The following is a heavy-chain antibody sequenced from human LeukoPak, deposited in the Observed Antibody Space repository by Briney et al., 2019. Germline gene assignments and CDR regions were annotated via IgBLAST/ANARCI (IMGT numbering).Heavy chain of an antibody. CDR3: VRGGVWGLSSNWLES. CDR2: FIPAGDR. J-gene: IGHJ5*01. CDR1: GFTFSSHD. V-gene: IGHV3-13*04. Sequence: GGSLRLSCAASGFTFSSHDMHWVRHAAGKGLEWVSGFIPAGDRYYAESVRGRFTISRENAKSSLYPQMNSLRVGDTAVYYCVRGGVWGLSSNWLESWGQGILVTVSS. D-gene: IGHD7-27*01.